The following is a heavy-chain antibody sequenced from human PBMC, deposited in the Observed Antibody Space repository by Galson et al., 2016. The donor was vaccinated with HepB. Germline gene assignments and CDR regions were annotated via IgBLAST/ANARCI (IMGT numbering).Heavy chain of an antibody. V-gene: IGHV4-59*02. CDR1: GVSVKSHP. CDR3: AGDSIRCHDVSCFYYGVDV. D-gene: IGHD2-8*01. Sequence: SETLSLTCSVSGVSVKSHPWSWIRQPPGGGLEWLGYFSYGANTNYSPSLQGRVTISVDTSKNQVSLKLSSVTAADTAVYFCAGDSIRCHDVSCFYYGVDVWGQGTTVTVSS. J-gene: IGHJ6*02. CDR2: FSYGANT.